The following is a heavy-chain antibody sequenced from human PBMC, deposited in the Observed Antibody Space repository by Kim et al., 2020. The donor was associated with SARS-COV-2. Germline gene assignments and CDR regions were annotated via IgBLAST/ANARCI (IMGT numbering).Heavy chain of an antibody. Sequence: GGSLRLSCAASGFTFSSYGMHWVRQAPCKGLEWVAFIGYDGNKKYYGDSAKGRFTISRDNSKNTLYLQINSLRAEDTAVYYCARDVYGSGSYYFDSWGQGTLVTVSS. CDR2: IGYDGNKK. J-gene: IGHJ4*02. CDR3: ARDVYGSGSYYFDS. D-gene: IGHD3-10*01. V-gene: IGHV3-30*02. CDR1: GFTFSSYG.